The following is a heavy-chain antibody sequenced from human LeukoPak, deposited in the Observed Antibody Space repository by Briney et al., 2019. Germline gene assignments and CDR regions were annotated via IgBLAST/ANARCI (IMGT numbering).Heavy chain of an antibody. CDR3: ARRSTMTTHNWFDP. J-gene: IGHJ5*02. Sequence: GGSLRLSCAASGFTFSSYSMNWVRQAPGKWLEWVSAISSSSSYIYYADSVKGRFTISRDNAKNSLYLQMNSLRAEDTAVYYCARRSTMTTHNWFDPWGQGTLVTVSS. D-gene: IGHD4-17*01. CDR1: GFTFSSYS. V-gene: IGHV3-21*01. CDR2: ISSSSSYI.